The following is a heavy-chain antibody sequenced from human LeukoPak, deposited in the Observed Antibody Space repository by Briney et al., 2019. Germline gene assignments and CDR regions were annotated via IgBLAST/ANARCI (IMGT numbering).Heavy chain of an antibody. CDR1: GGSISSSTYY. Sequence: SETLALTCTVSGGSISSSTYYWGWIRQPPGEGLEWIGTIDYSGSTFYNASLKSRVTISVDTSKNQFSLKVNSVTAADTAVYYCARLGQRGLCSGGTCYSDYWGQGTLVIVSS. V-gene: IGHV4-39*01. J-gene: IGHJ4*02. CDR3: ARLGQRGLCSGGTCYSDY. CDR2: IDYSGST. D-gene: IGHD2-15*01.